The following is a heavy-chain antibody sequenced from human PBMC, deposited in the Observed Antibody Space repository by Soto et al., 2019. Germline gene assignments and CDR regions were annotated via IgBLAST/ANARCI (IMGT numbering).Heavy chain of an antibody. CDR2: IRSSGGTM. CDR3: ARIGLYGDHSYWYFDL. V-gene: IGHV3-48*03. Sequence: GGSLRLSCAASGFTFSTYEFNWVRQAPGKGLGWVSYIRSSGGTMYYADSVKGRFAISRDNAKNSLYLQIDGLRAEDTAIYYCARIGLYGDHSYWYFDLWGRGSLVTVSS. CDR1: GFTFSTYE. J-gene: IGHJ2*01. D-gene: IGHD4-17*01.